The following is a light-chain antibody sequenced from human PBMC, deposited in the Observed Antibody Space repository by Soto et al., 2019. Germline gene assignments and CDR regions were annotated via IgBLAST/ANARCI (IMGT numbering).Light chain of an antibody. CDR1: QSVSSSY. J-gene: IGKJ1*01. Sequence: EIVLTQSPGTLSLSPGERATLSCRASQSVSSSYLAWYQQKPGQAPRLLIYGASSRATGIPDRFSGSGSGTDFTLTISRLEPEDFVVYYCQKYGGSPAWTFGQGTKVEIK. CDR2: GAS. CDR3: QKYGGSPAWT. V-gene: IGKV3-20*01.